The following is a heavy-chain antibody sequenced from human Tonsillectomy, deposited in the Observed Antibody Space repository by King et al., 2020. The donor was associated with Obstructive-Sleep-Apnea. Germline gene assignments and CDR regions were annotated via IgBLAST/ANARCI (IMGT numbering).Heavy chain of an antibody. CDR2: IYYSGNT. J-gene: IGHJ5*02. Sequence: QLQESGPGLVKPSQTLSLTCTVSGGAISSGDCYWSWIRQHPGKGLEWIGYIYYSGNTYYNPSLKSRVTILVDTSKNQFSLKLSSVTVADTAVYYCARESLRYDILTGYSKDNWFDPWGQGTLVTVSS. D-gene: IGHD3-9*01. CDR3: ARESLRYDILTGYSKDNWFDP. CDR1: GGAISSGDCY. V-gene: IGHV4-31*03.